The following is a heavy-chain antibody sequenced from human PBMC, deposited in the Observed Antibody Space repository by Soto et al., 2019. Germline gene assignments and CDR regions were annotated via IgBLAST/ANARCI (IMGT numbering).Heavy chain of an antibody. Sequence: GESLKISCKGSGYSFTSYWIGWVRQMPGKGLEWMGIIYPGDSDTRYSPSFQGQVTISADKSISTAYLQWSSLKASDTAMYYCARHLGGATMIVPYYYGMDVWGQGTTVTVSS. V-gene: IGHV5-51*01. CDR2: IYPGDSDT. J-gene: IGHJ6*02. CDR3: ARHLGGATMIVPYYYGMDV. D-gene: IGHD3-22*01. CDR1: GYSFTSYW.